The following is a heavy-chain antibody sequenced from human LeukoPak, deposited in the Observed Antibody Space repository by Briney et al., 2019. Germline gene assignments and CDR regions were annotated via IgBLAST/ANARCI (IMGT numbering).Heavy chain of an antibody. D-gene: IGHD1-26*01. CDR2: IYYSGSS. CDR3: ARLGHLYYGMDV. Sequence: GSLRLSCAASGFTVSSNYMSWIRQPPGKGLEWIGSIYYSGSSYYNPSLKSRVTISVDTSKNQFSLKLSSVTAADTAVYYCARLGHLYYGMDVWGQGTTVTVSS. CDR1: GFTVSSNY. V-gene: IGHV4-39*07. J-gene: IGHJ6*02.